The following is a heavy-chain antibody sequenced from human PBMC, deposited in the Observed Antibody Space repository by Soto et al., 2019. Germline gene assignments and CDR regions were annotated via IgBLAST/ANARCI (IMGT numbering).Heavy chain of an antibody. CDR3: AKDLFPTSGQRFFFES. J-gene: IGHJ4*02. V-gene: IGHV3-23*01. D-gene: IGHD2-21*01. CDR1: GFTFSTYA. CDR2: ILHDETP. Sequence: GGSPRLSCAASGFTFSTYAMTWVRQAPGRGLEWVSTILHDETPFYTDSVKGRFTISRDNVRGTLYLQMNGLRVEDAALYFCAKDLFPTSGQRFFFESWGQGSLVTVSS.